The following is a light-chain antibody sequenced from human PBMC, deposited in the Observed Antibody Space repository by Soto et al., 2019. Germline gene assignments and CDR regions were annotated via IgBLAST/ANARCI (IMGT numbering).Light chain of an antibody. CDR1: QDISTW. CDR2: AAS. J-gene: IGKJ2*02. V-gene: IGKV1-12*01. Sequence: DVQMTPSPPALSAIVGDTVTITSRACQDISTWLARYHQKPGKAPKIVIYAASTLQNGVPSTFSGRGSGTDFSLTISSLQPEDFAPYYCQEVNTFPCTFGQGNKVEI. CDR3: QEVNTFPCT.